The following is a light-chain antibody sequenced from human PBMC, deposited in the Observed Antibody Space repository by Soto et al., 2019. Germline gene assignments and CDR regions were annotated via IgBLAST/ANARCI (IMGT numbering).Light chain of an antibody. CDR3: AQFGSPHRK. J-gene: IGKJ1*01. Sequence: EIVLTQSPGILSLSPGERATLSCRASQTVVSPYLAWYQQKPGQTPKLLIYGISTRAAGIADRFSGSGSGTDFTLTITRLEPEDFAVYYCAQFGSPHRKFGQGTKADI. CDR1: QTVVSPY. CDR2: GIS. V-gene: IGKV3-20*01.